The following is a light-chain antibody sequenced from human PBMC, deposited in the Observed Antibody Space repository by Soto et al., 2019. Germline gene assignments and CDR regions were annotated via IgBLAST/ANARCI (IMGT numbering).Light chain of an antibody. CDR2: GAS. J-gene: IGKJ2*01. Sequence: EIVLTQSPGTLSLSPGERATLSCRASQSVSGSYLAWYQQKPGQTPRLLIYGASSRATGIPDRFSGSGSGTDFTLTISRLEPGDVAVYYCQQYGSSLYTFGQGTKLEIK. V-gene: IGKV3-20*01. CDR3: QQYGSSLYT. CDR1: QSVSGSY.